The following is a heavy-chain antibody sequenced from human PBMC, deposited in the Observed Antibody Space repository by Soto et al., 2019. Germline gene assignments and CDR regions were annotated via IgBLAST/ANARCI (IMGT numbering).Heavy chain of an antibody. CDR1: GFNFSNHW. CDR2: ITSDGKSK. J-gene: IGHJ5*02. V-gene: IGHV3-74*01. Sequence: GGSLRLSCAASGFNFSNHWMHWVRQRPAEGLVWVSRITSDGKSKAYAESVKGRFAISRANAKNTLYLQMNRLTAEDTAVCYCAGASGAWPLNWFDHWGQGTQVTVSS. CDR3: AGASGAWPLNWFDH.